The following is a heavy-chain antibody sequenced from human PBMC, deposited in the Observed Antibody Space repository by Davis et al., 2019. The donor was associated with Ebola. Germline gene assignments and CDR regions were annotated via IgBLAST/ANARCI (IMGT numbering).Heavy chain of an antibody. CDR1: GYTLTELS. CDR3: ATSGTGYCISTSCYTNWFDP. Sequence: AASVKVSCKVSGYTLTELSMHWVRQAPGKGLERMGGFDPEDGETIYAQKFQGRVTMTEDTSTDTAYMELSSLRSEDTAVYYCATSGTGYCISTSCYTNWFDPWGQGTLVTVSS. V-gene: IGHV1-24*01. J-gene: IGHJ5*02. CDR2: FDPEDGET. D-gene: IGHD2-2*01.